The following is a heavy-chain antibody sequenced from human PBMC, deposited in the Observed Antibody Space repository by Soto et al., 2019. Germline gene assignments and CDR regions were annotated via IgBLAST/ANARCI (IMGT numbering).Heavy chain of an antibody. CDR1: GFTFSTYT. D-gene: IGHD4-17*01. CDR3: VRDPYGDYQPFHFDY. Sequence: EVQLVESGGGLVKPGGSLILSCAASGFTFSTYTMTWVRQAPGKGLEWVSSISGSSYYIYYADSLQGRFTISRDNAQNALFLQMHSLRADDTAIYYCVRDPYGDYQPFHFDYWGQGTLVTVSS. V-gene: IGHV3-21*01. J-gene: IGHJ4*02. CDR2: ISGSSYYI.